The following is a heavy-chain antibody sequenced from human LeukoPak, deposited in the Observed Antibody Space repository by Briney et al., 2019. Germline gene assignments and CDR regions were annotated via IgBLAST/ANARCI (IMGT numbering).Heavy chain of an antibody. D-gene: IGHD3-22*01. V-gene: IGHV3-30-3*01. Sequence: PGGSLRLSCAASGFTFSSYAMHWVRQAPGEGLEWVAVISYDGSNKYYADSVKGRFTISRDNSKNTLYLQMNSLRAEDTAVYYCARDDYYDSSGYYDDYWGQGTLVTVSS. CDR3: ARDDYYDSSGYYDDY. CDR2: ISYDGSNK. J-gene: IGHJ4*02. CDR1: GFTFSSYA.